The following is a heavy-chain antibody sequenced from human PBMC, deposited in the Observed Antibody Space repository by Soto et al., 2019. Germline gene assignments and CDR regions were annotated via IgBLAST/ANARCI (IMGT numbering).Heavy chain of an antibody. J-gene: IGHJ3*02. D-gene: IGHD2-15*01. Sequence: HPGGSLRLSCAASGFTFSSYAMSWVRQAPGKGLEWVSAISGSGGSTYYADSVKGRFTISRDNSKNTLDLQMNSLRAEDTAIYFCAKGTTGSRYSAVNIWGQGTMVTVSS. V-gene: IGHV3-23*01. CDR3: AKGTTGSRYSAVNI. CDR2: ISGSGGST. CDR1: GFTFSSYA.